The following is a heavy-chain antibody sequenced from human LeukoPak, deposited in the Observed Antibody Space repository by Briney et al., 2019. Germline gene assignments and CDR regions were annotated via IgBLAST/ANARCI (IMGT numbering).Heavy chain of an antibody. V-gene: IGHV3-30*02. CDR3: ATVKSSMAAAGTPLGWLDP. CDR1: GFTFTSYG. J-gene: IGHJ5*02. CDR2: IRYDGSNK. Sequence: GGSLRLSCAASGFTFTSYGMHWVRQAPGKGLEWVAFIRYDGSNKYYADSVKGRFTISRDNSKNTLYLQMNSLRAEDTAVYYCATVKSSMAAAGTPLGWLDPWGQGTLVTVSS. D-gene: IGHD6-13*01.